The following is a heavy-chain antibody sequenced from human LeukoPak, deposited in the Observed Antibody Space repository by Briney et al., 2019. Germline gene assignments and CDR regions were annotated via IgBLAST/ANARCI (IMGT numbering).Heavy chain of an antibody. CDR2: IRSKAYGCTT. V-gene: IGHV3-49*03. Sequence: GGSLRLSCTASGLTFGDYAMSWFRQAPGKGLEWVGFIRSKAYGCTTEYAASVKGRFTISRDDSKSIAYLQMNSLKTEDTAVYYCTREGNYDTDAFDIWGQGTMVTVSS. J-gene: IGHJ3*02. D-gene: IGHD3-9*01. CDR1: GLTFGDYA. CDR3: TREGNYDTDAFDI.